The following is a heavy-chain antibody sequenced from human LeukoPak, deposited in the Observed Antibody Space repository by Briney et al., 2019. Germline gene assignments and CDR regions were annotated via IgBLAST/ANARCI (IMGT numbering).Heavy chain of an antibody. CDR3: ARTRDGYSSNYYDYGMGV. CDR1: GGSISSYY. J-gene: IGHJ6*02. V-gene: IGHV4-4*07. Sequence: PSETLSLTCTVSGGSISSYYWTWIRQPAGKGLEWIGRIYTSGSSNYNPSLKSRVSMSVDTSKNQFSLRLSSVTAADTAVYYCARTRDGYSSNYYDYGMGVWGQGTTVTVSS. CDR2: IYTSGSS. D-gene: IGHD5-24*01.